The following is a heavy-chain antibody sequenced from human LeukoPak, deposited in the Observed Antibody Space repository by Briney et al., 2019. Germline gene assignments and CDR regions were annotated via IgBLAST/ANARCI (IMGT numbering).Heavy chain of an antibody. J-gene: IGHJ4*02. Sequence: GGSLRLSCAASGFTFSTYPMSWVRRAPGKGLEWVSDISGSGGSTFYADSVKGRFTISRDNSKNTLYLETNSLRAEDTAVYYCAKGVPEGWELPSASDYWGQGTLVIVSS. D-gene: IGHD1-26*01. CDR2: ISGSGGST. CDR1: GFTFSTYP. V-gene: IGHV3-23*01. CDR3: AKGVPEGWELPSASDY.